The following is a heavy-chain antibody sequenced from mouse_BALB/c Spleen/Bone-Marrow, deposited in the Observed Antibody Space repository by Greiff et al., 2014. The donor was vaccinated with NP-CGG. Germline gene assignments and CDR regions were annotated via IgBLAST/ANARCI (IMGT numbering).Heavy chain of an antibody. CDR3: ARRGYYAMDY. Sequence: LVESGGGLVQPGGSLKLSCAASGFDFSRYWMSWVRQAPGKGLEWIGEINPDSTTIYYTPSLKDKFIISRDNAKNTLYLQMSKVRSEDTALYYCARRGYYAMDYWGQGTSVTVSS. CDR1: GFDFSRYW. J-gene: IGHJ4*01. CDR2: INPDSTTI. V-gene: IGHV4-1*02.